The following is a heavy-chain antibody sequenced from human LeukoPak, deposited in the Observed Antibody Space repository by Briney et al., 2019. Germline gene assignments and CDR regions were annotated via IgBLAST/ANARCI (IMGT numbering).Heavy chain of an antibody. J-gene: IGHJ3*02. CDR2: ISYIGST. Sequence: PSETLSLSCTVSGDSFSSHYWSWIRQPPGKGLEWIGYISYIGSTNYNPSLKSRVTISIDTSKNQFSLKLSSVTAADTAVYYCARDLVTVTKGFDIWGQGTMVSVSS. D-gene: IGHD4-17*01. CDR1: GDSFSSHY. CDR3: ARDLVTVTKGFDI. V-gene: IGHV4-59*11.